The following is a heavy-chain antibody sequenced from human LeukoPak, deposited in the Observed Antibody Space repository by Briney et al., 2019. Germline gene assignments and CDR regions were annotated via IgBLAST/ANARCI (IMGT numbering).Heavy chain of an antibody. CDR1: GFTFSSYW. V-gene: IGHV3-74*01. Sequence: SGGSLRLSCAASGFTFSSYWMHWVRQAPGKGLVWVSRINTDGSSTSYADSVKGRFTISRDNSKNTLYLQMNSLRAEDTAVYYCAREVGGQQLVNFIGYWGQGTLVTVSS. CDR2: INTDGSST. J-gene: IGHJ4*02. D-gene: IGHD6-13*01. CDR3: AREVGGQQLVNFIGY.